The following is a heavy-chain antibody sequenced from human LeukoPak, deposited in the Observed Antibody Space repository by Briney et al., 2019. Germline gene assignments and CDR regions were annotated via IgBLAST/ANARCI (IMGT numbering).Heavy chain of an antibody. D-gene: IGHD6-13*01. CDR2: ISSSSSYI. Sequence: GGSLRLSCAASGFTFSSYSMNWVRQAPGKGLEWVSSISSSSSYIYYADSVKGRFTISRDNAKNSLYLQMNSLRAEDTAVYYCARVGTGYSSSWYYFDYWGQGTLVTVSS. CDR3: ARVGTGYSSSWYYFDY. J-gene: IGHJ4*02. V-gene: IGHV3-21*01. CDR1: GFTFSSYS.